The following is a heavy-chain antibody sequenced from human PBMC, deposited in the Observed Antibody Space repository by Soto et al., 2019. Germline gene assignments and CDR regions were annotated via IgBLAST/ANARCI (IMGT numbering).Heavy chain of an antibody. CDR1: GFTFSSYP. CDR3: AKDLGWWPLDY. D-gene: IGHD2-15*01. Sequence: EVQLLESGGGLVQPGGSRRLSCAAPGFTFSSYPMSWVRQAPGKGLEGVPAFSGSGGSTYYADSVKGRFTISRDNSKNTLYLQMNSLRAEDTAVYYCAKDLGWWPLDYWGQGTLVTVSS. CDR2: FSGSGGST. J-gene: IGHJ4*02. V-gene: IGHV3-23*01.